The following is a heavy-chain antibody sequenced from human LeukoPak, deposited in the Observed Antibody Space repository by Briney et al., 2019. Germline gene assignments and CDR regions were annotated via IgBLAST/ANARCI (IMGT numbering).Heavy chain of an antibody. CDR1: GDSISSNNYY. Sequence: PSETLSLTCTVSGDSISSNNYYWGWIRQPPGKGLEWIGSIYYGGNTYYNPSLKSRVTISVDTSKNQFSLKLSSVTAADTAVYYCARSGSGYLRYYFDYWGQGTLVTVSS. D-gene: IGHD5-12*01. CDR2: IYYGGNT. J-gene: IGHJ4*02. CDR3: ARSGSGYLRYYFDY. V-gene: IGHV4-39*07.